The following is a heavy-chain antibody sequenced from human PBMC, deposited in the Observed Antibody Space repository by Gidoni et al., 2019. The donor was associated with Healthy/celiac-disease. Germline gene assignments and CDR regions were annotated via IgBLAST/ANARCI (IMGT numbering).Heavy chain of an antibody. CDR2: IIPIFGTA. J-gene: IGHJ6*02. CDR3: ARDRNGYCSSTSCYFGYYYYYYGMDV. Sequence: QVQLVQSGAEVTKPGSSVKVSCKASGGTFSSYAISWVRQAPGQGLEWMGGIIPIFGTANYAQKFQGRVTITADESTSTAYMELSSLRSEDTAVYYCARDRNGYCSSTSCYFGYYYYYYGMDVWGQGTTVTVSS. D-gene: IGHD2-2*01. CDR1: GGTFSSYA. V-gene: IGHV1-69*01.